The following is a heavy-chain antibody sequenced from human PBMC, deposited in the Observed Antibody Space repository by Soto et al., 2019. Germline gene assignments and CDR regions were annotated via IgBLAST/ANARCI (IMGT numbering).Heavy chain of an antibody. J-gene: IGHJ1*01. CDR3: ARGDVDQYDGHGYLGRH. D-gene: IGHD5-18*01. CDR2: MNTDGSRT. Sequence: GGSLRLRCAASGFTLTIYWMHWVLQALWKGLVWVSRMNTDGSRTSYADSAKGRFTISRDDANSTTYLQMNNLIAEDTAVYYFARGDVDQYDGHGYLGRHCGQRTLVLVSA. V-gene: IGHV3-74*01. CDR1: GFTLTIYW.